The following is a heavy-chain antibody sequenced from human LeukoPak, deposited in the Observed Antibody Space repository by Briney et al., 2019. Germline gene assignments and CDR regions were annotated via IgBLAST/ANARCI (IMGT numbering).Heavy chain of an antibody. CDR3: AKGGSTNFYYGDV. D-gene: IGHD2/OR15-2a*01. CDR2: IYDSGST. Sequence: SETLSLTCTVSGGSISGYYWSWIRQPPGKGLEWIGDIYDSGSTRYNTSLESRVTISVDTSKNQFSLKLSSVTAADTAVYYCAKGGSTNFYYGDVWGQGTTVTVSS. J-gene: IGHJ6*02. V-gene: IGHV4-59*01. CDR1: GGSISGYY.